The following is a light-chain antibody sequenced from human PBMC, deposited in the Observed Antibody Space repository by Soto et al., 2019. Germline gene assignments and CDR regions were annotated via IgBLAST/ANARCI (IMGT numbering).Light chain of an antibody. CDR1: QSVAND. Sequence: EIVMTQSPATLSVSPGESATLSCRASQSVANDLAWYQHKPGQAPRLLTHGASTRATGIPDRFSGSGSGSDFTLTISRLEPEDFAVYYCQQYGSSPSFGQGTRLEIK. J-gene: IGKJ5*01. CDR2: GAS. CDR3: QQYGSSPS. V-gene: IGKV3-20*01.